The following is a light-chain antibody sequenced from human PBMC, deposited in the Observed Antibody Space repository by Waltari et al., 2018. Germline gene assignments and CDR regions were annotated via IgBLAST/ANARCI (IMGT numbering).Light chain of an antibody. J-gene: IGLJ2*01. V-gene: IGLV2-14*03. Sequence: QPQTGPPPKIKVYDVASRTSGVSNRFSVSESGNTASLTLSGLRAEDEADSYCCSHTDTHTLELFGGGTSLTVL. CDR3: CSHTDTHTLEL. CDR2: DVA.